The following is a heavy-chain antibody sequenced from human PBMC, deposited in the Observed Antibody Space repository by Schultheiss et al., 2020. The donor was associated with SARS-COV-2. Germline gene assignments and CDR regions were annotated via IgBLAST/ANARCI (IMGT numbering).Heavy chain of an antibody. D-gene: IGHD2-15*01. CDR3: VRDRSWWTPYNCFDL. Sequence: GGSLRLSCSASGFTFSSYAMHWVRQAPGKGLEWISHISSSSSSIYYAESVKGRFTVSRDNANNSLYLQMHSLRAEDTAVYYCVRDRSWWTPYNCFDLWGRGTLVTVSS. CDR1: GFTFSSYA. CDR2: ISSSSSSI. V-gene: IGHV3-48*04. J-gene: IGHJ5*02.